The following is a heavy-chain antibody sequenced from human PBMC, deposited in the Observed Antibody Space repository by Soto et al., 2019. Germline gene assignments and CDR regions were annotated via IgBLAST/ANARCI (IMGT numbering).Heavy chain of an antibody. V-gene: IGHV1-58*01. CDR1: GFTFTSSA. CDR2: IVVGSGNT. Sequence: SVKVSCKASGFTFTSSAVQWVRQARGQRLEWIGWIVVGSGNTNYAQKFQERVTITRDMSTSTAYTELSSLRSEDTAVYYCAASPYYYYGMDVWGQGTTVTVSS. J-gene: IGHJ6*02. CDR3: AASPYYYYGMDV.